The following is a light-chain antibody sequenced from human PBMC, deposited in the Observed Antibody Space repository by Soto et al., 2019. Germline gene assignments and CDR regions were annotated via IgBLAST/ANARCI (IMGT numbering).Light chain of an antibody. CDR1: QSVSDW. CDR3: QQYNSYTWT. Sequence: DIQMTQSPSTLSASVGDRVTITCRASQSVSDWLAWYQQKPGKAPKLLIYDASSLESAVPSRFSGSGSGTEFTLTISSMQHDDFSTYYCQQYNSYTWTFGQGTKVEIK. CDR2: DAS. V-gene: IGKV1-5*01. J-gene: IGKJ1*01.